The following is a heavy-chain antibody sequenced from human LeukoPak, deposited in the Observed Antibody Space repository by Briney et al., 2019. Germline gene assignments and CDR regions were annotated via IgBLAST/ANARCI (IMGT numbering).Heavy chain of an antibody. CDR2: IYYSGST. V-gene: IGHV4-31*03. CDR3: ARDPVNDAFDI. CDR1: GGSISSGGYY. Sequence: SQTLSPTCTVSGGSISSGGYYWSWIRQHPEKGLEWIGYIYYSGSTYYNPSLKSRVTISVDTSKNQFSLKLSSVTAADTAVYYCARDPVNDAFDIWGQGTMVTVSS. J-gene: IGHJ3*02.